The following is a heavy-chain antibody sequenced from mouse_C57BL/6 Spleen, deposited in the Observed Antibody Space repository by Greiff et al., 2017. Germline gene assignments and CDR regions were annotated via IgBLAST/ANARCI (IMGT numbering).Heavy chain of an antibody. CDR3: ARAVYYYGSSHWYFDV. V-gene: IGHV5-4*01. J-gene: IGHJ1*03. CDR1: GFTFSSYA. D-gene: IGHD1-1*01. Sequence: EVQGVESGGGLVKPGGSLKLSCAASGFTFSSYAMSWVRQTPEKRLEWVATISDGGSYTYYPDNVKGRCTISRDNAKNNLYLQMSHLTSEDTAMYYCARAVYYYGSSHWYFDVWGTGTTVTVSS. CDR2: ISDGGSYT.